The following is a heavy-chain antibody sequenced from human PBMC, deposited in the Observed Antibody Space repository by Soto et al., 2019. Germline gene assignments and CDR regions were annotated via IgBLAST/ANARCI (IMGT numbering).Heavy chain of an antibody. D-gene: IGHD5-12*01. Sequence: GGSLRLSCAASGFTFSDYYMSWIRQAPGKGLEWVSYISSSGSTIYYADSVKGRFTISRDNAKNSLYLQMNSLRAEDTAVYYCARGPSPIVATIESDYYYMDVWGKGTTVTVSS. CDR2: ISSSGSTI. CDR3: ARGPSPIVATIESDYYYMDV. V-gene: IGHV3-11*01. J-gene: IGHJ6*03. CDR1: GFTFSDYY.